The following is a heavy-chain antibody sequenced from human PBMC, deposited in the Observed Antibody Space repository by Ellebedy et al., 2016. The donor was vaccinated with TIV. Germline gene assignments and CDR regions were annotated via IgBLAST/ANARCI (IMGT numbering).Heavy chain of an antibody. J-gene: IGHJ5*01. CDR3: ARHYHTSGYFYDS. CDR2: IYHIGDT. V-gene: IGHV4-30-2*01. D-gene: IGHD3-22*01. Sequence: MPSETLSLTCAVSGGSISSGSFSWTWILQRPGKGLELFGYIYHIGDTYYNPSLRSRVSISVDRSTDQFSLKLNSVIAADTAVYFCARHYHTSGYFYDSWGQGTLVTVSS. CDR1: GGSISSGSFS.